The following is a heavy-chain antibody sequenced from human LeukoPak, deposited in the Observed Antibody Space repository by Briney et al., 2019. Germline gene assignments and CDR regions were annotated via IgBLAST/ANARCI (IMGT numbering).Heavy chain of an antibody. CDR3: ARGPLPLYYYGSGPHYYYYGMDV. CDR2: INHSGST. D-gene: IGHD3-10*01. V-gene: IGHV4-34*01. Sequence: SETLSLTCAVYGGSFSGYYWSWIRQPRGKGLEWIGEINHSGSTNYNPSLKSRVTISVDTSKNQFSLKLSSVTAADTAVYYCARGPLPLYYYGSGPHYYYYGMDVWGQGTTVTVSS. CDR1: GGSFSGYY. J-gene: IGHJ6*02.